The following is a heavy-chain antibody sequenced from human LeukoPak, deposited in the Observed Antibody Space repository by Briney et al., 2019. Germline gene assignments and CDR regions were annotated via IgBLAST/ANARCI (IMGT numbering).Heavy chain of an antibody. D-gene: IGHD6-13*01. Sequence: GSLRLSCAASGFTVSSNYMSWVRQPPGKGLEWIGEINHSGSTNYNPSLKSRVTISVDTSKNQFSLKLSSVTAADTAVYYCARGAAGTYYFDYWGQGTLVTVSS. CDR3: ARGAAGTYYFDY. CDR1: GFTVSSNY. CDR2: INHSGST. V-gene: IGHV4-34*01. J-gene: IGHJ4*02.